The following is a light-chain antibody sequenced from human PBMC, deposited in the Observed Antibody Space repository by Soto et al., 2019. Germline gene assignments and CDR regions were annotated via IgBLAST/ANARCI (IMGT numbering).Light chain of an antibody. CDR3: CSYEGTYTFFV. CDR2: DVT. Sequence: QSERNPPGSLTGATGEAVTISSNRSSSDVGGYNYVSWYQQQPGKAPKLLIYDVTIRTSGVSARFSGSKSGNTASLTISGLQAEDDADYFCCSYEGTYTFFVFGTGTKVTAL. J-gene: IGLJ1*01. CDR1: SSDVGGYNY. V-gene: IGLV2-11*01.